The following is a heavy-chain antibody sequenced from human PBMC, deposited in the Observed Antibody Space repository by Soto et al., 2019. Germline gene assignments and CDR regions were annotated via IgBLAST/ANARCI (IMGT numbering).Heavy chain of an antibody. CDR1: GYTFTSYA. CDR3: ARSYDSSGYYFAFDI. CDR2: INAGNGNT. Sequence: ASVKVSCKASGYTFTSYAMHWVRQAPGQRLEWMGWINAGNGNTKYSQKFQGRVTITRDTSASTAYTELSSLRSGDTAVYYCARSYDSSGYYFAFDIWGQGTMVTVSS. J-gene: IGHJ3*02. V-gene: IGHV1-3*01. D-gene: IGHD3-22*01.